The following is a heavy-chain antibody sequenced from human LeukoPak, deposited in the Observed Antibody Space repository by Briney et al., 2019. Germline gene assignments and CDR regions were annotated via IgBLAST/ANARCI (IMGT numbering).Heavy chain of an antibody. CDR1: GFTFSSYA. J-gene: IGHJ4*02. CDR2: ISGSGGST. V-gene: IGHV3-23*01. D-gene: IGHD3-9*01. CDR3: AKGYDILTGCDY. Sequence: GGSLRLSCAASGFTFSSYAMSWVRQAPGKGLEWVSAISGSGGSTYYADSVKGRLTISRDNSKNTLYLQMNSLRAEDTAVYYCAKGYDILTGCDYWGQGTLVTVSS.